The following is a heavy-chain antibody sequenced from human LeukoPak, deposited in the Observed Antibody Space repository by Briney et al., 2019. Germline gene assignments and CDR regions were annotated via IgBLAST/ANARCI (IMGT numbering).Heavy chain of an antibody. CDR2: INPNSGGT. D-gene: IGHD2-15*01. J-gene: IGHJ4*02. Sequence: ASVKVSCKASGYTFTGYCMHWVRQAPGQGLEWMGWINPNSGGTNYAQKFQGWVTMTRDTSISTAYMELSRLRSDDTAVYYCARGIGYCSGGSCYAYDYWAREPWSPSPQ. CDR3: ARGIGYCSGGSCYAYDY. CDR1: GYTFTGYC. V-gene: IGHV1-2*04.